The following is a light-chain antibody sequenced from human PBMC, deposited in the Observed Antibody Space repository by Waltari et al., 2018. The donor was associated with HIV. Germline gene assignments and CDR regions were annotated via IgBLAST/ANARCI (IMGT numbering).Light chain of an antibody. CDR1: SPNIGTNS. CDR2: DNN. CDR3: GTWDSSLSAGV. J-gene: IGLJ3*02. V-gene: IGLV1-51*01. Sequence: SVFTHPPSVSAAPGQTVTISCSRSSPNIGTNSVSWYQQQPGTAPKLLIYDNNKRPLGIPDRFSGSKSGTSATLGITGLQTGDEADYYCGTWDSSLSAGVFGGGTKLTVL.